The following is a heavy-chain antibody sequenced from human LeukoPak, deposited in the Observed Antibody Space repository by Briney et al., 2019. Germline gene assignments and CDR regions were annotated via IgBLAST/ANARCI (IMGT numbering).Heavy chain of an antibody. J-gene: IGHJ3*02. CDR2: INHSGST. V-gene: IGHV4-34*01. CDR3: ARERILWFGELLSPVYAFDI. D-gene: IGHD3-10*01. Sequence: SETLSLTCAVYGGSFSGYYWSWIRQPPGKGLEWIGEINHSGSTNYNPSLKSRVTISVDTSKNQFSLKLSSVTAADTAVYYCARERILWFGELLSPVYAFDIWGQGTMVTVSS. CDR1: GGSFSGYY.